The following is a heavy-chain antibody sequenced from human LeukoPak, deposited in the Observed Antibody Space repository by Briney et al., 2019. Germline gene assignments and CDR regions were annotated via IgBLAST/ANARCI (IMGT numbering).Heavy chain of an antibody. D-gene: IGHD3-10*01. CDR2: IRNNGSDK. CDR1: GFNFNIYG. J-gene: IGHJ4*02. Sequence: GGSLRLSCAASGFNFNIYGMRWIRQAPGKGLEWVSFIRNNGSDKYYADSVRGRFTISRDNAKNTLFLQMNSLTAEDTSVYYCAKELGYKMRGPMDPLYSCGQGTLVTVSS. CDR3: AKELGYKMRGPMDPLYS. V-gene: IGHV3-30*02.